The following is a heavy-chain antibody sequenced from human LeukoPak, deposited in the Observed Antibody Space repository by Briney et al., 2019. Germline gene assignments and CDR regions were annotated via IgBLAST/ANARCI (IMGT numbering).Heavy chain of an antibody. Sequence: PGGSLRLSCTASGFTLSAFAMSWVRQAPGKGLEWVSGSTGSVEYYASSVKGRFTISRDDSKNTLYLQMNSLGAEDTAAYYFARGIELARYNEFEYWGQGTLVTVSS. CDR1: GFTLSAFA. CDR3: ARGIELARYNEFEY. D-gene: IGHD1-14*01. V-gene: IGHV3-23*01. J-gene: IGHJ4*02. CDR2: STGSVE.